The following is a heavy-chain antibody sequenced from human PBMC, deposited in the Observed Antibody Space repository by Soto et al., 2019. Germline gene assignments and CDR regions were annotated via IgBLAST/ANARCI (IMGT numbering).Heavy chain of an antibody. J-gene: IGHJ4*02. CDR2: ISGSNVHT. Sequence: ASVKVSCKASGYTFTNYGITWVRQAPGEGLEWLGWISGSNVHTNYAQKVQGRVTMTTDTSTSTAYMELRRLRSDDTALYYCARDRIAARPTPDYWGQGTLVTVSS. CDR1: GYTFTNYG. D-gene: IGHD6-6*01. CDR3: ARDRIAARPTPDY. V-gene: IGHV1-18*04.